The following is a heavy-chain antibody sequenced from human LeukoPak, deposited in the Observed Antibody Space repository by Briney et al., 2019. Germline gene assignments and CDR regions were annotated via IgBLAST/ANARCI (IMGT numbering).Heavy chain of an antibody. CDR3: ARAYKEDIVVVPAATPYYYYYMDV. V-gene: IGHV1-46*04. CDR1: GYTLTELS. D-gene: IGHD2-2*01. CDR2: INPNGGST. J-gene: IGHJ6*03. Sequence: GASVKVSCKVSGYTLTELSMHWVRQAPGQGLEWMGIINPNGGSTTYTQRLQGRVTMTRDASTTTASMELSSLRPEDTAVYYCARAYKEDIVVVPAATPYYYYYMDVWGKGTTVTVSS.